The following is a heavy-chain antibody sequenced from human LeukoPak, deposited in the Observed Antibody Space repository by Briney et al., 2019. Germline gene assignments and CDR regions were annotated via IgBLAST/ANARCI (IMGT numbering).Heavy chain of an antibody. J-gene: IGHJ4*02. D-gene: IGHD2-21*02. CDR2: IIPIFGTA. V-gene: IGHV1-69*05. CDR1: GGTFSNYA. Sequence: SVKVSCKTSGGTFSNYAISWVRQAPGQGLEWMGGIIPIFGTANYAQKFQGRVTITRNTSISTAYMELSSLRSEDTAVYYCARGRLYSIVVVTAPSNFDYWGQGTLVTVSS. CDR3: ARGRLYSIVVVTAPSNFDY.